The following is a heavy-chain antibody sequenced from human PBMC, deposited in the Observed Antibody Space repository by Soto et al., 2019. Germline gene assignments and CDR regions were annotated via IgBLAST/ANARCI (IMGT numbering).Heavy chain of an antibody. Sequence: ASVKVSCKASGGTFSSYTISWVRQAPGQGLEWMGRIIPILGIANYAQKFQGRVTITADKSTSTAYMELSSLRSEDTAVYYCARGVAVAGTGYYFDYWGQGTLVTVSS. J-gene: IGHJ4*02. CDR2: IIPILGIA. D-gene: IGHD6-19*01. V-gene: IGHV1-69*02. CDR1: GGTFSSYT. CDR3: ARGVAVAGTGYYFDY.